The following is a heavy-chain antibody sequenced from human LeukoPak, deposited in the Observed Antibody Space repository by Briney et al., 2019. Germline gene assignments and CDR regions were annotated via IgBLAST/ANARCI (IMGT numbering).Heavy chain of an antibody. CDR3: ARDLRGWTYYFDY. V-gene: IGHV1-18*01. D-gene: IGHD5/OR15-5a*01. Sequence: ASVKVSCKASGYTFTNYGISWVRQAPGQGLEWMGWISAYNGNTNYAQNFQGTVTMITDTSTSTAYMELRSLRSDVTAVYYCARDLRGWTYYFDYWGQGTLVTVSS. J-gene: IGHJ4*02. CDR2: ISAYNGNT. CDR1: GYTFTNYG.